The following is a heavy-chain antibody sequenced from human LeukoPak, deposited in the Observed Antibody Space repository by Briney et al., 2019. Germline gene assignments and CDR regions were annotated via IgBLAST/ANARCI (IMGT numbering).Heavy chain of an antibody. Sequence: QPGGSLRLSCAASGFTFSSYGMSWVRQAPGKGLEWVSAISGSGGSTYYADSVKGRFTISRDNSKNTLYLQMNSLRAEDTAVYYCVREGGSGWYSGWFDPWGQGTLVTVSS. D-gene: IGHD6-19*01. CDR1: GFTFSSYG. J-gene: IGHJ5*02. CDR2: ISGSGGST. CDR3: VREGGSGWYSGWFDP. V-gene: IGHV3-23*01.